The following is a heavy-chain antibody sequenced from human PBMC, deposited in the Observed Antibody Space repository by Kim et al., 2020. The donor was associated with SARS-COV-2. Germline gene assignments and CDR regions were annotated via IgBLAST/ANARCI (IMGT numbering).Heavy chain of an antibody. Sequence: VKGRFTISRDNSKNTLYLQMNSLRAEDTAVYYCAKVRDYYDSSGYKYYFDYWGQGTLVTVSS. CDR3: AKVRDYYDSSGYKYYFDY. J-gene: IGHJ4*02. D-gene: IGHD3-22*01. V-gene: IGHV3-23*01.